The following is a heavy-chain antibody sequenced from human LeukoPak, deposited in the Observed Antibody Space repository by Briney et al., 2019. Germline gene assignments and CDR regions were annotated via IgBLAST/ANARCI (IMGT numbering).Heavy chain of an antibody. J-gene: IGHJ6*02. CDR2: IYYSGST. V-gene: IGHV4-59*01. CDR1: GGSISSYY. D-gene: IGHD4-17*01. CDR3: ARGPTVNNYYYGMGV. Sequence: PSETLSLTCTVSGGSISSYYWSWIRQPPGKGLEGIGYIYYSGSTNYNPSLKSRVTMSVDTSKKQFSLKLSSVTAADTAVYFCARGPTVNNYYYGMGVWGQGTTVTVSS.